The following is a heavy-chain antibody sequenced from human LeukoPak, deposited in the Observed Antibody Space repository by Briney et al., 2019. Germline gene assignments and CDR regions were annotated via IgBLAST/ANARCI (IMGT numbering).Heavy chain of an antibody. Sequence: PSETLSLTCTVSGGSISSYYWSWIRQPPGKGLEWIGYIYYSGSTNYNPSLKSRVTISVDTSKNQFSLKLSSVTAADTAVYYCARGSTNYDFWSGYYTGYYYYYMDVWGKGTTVTVSS. CDR2: IYYSGST. J-gene: IGHJ6*03. CDR3: ARGSTNYDFWSGYYTGYYYYYMDV. CDR1: GGSISSYY. V-gene: IGHV4-59*01. D-gene: IGHD3-3*01.